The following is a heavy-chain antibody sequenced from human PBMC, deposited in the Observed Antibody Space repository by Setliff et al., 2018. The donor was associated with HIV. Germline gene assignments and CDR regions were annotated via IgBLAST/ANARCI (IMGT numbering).Heavy chain of an antibody. CDR2: IYTSGST. CDR3: ARWVTTPTKGAFDI. CDR1: GGSISSGSYY. V-gene: IGHV4-61*02. D-gene: IGHD3-22*01. Sequence: SSETLSLTCTVSGGSISSGSYYWSWIRQPAGKGLEWIGRIYTSGSTNYNPSLKSRVTISVDTSRNQFSMKLSSVTAADTTMYYCARWVTTPTKGAFDIWGQGTVVTVSS. J-gene: IGHJ3*02.